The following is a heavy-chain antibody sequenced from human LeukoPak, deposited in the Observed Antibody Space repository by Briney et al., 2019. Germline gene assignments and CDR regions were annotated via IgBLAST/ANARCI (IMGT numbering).Heavy chain of an antibody. CDR2: IWYDGSNK. D-gene: IGHD3-22*01. CDR3: AREKDSSGYYPGLFDY. J-gene: IGHJ4*02. V-gene: IGHV3-33*01. CDR1: GFTFSSYG. Sequence: PGGSLRLSCAASGFTFSSYGMHWVRQAPGKGLEWVAVIWYDGSNKYYADSVKGRFTISRDNSKNTLYLQMNSLRAKDTAVYYCAREKDSSGYYPGLFDYWGQGTLVTVSS.